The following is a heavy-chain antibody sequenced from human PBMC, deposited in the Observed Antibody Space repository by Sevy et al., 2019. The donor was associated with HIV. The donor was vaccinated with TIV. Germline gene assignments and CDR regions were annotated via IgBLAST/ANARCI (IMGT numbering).Heavy chain of an antibody. CDR1: GFTFSSYN. D-gene: IGHD2-15*01. J-gene: IGHJ6*02. V-gene: IGHV3-48*01. CDR3: ARDGGYSDYGMDV. CDR2: ISSGGHTI. Sequence: GSLRLSCAASGFTFSSYNMNWDRQAPGKGLECISFISSGGHTIYYADSVKGRFTISRDSAKNSVYLQMNSLRVEDTAVYYCARDGGYSDYGMDVWGQGTTVTVSS.